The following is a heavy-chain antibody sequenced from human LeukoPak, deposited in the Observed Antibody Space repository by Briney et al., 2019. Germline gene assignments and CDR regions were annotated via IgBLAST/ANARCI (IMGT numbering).Heavy chain of an antibody. Sequence: SVKVSCKASGGTFSSYAISWVRQAPGQGLEWMGGIIPIFGTANYAQKFQGRVTITADKSTSTAYMELSSLRSEDTAVYYCARGARVAATHYWFDPWGQGTLVTVSS. D-gene: IGHD2-15*01. J-gene: IGHJ5*02. CDR1: GGTFSSYA. CDR3: ARGARVAATHYWFDP. CDR2: IIPIFGTA. V-gene: IGHV1-69*06.